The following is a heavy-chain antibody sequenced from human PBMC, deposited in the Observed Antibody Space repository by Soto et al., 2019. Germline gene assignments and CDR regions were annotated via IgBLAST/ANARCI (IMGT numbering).Heavy chain of an antibody. CDR1: GFTFNNCA. CDR3: AKGAMYYDFWSSRYGMDV. D-gene: IGHD3-3*01. J-gene: IGHJ6*02. Sequence: PGGSLRLSCAASGFTFNNCAMSWVRQAPGKGLEWVSSTSGSGGTIYYADSVKGRFTISRDNSKNTLYLQMNSLRAEDTAVYYCAKGAMYYDFWSSRYGMDVWGQGTTVTVPS. CDR2: TSGSGGTI. V-gene: IGHV3-23*01.